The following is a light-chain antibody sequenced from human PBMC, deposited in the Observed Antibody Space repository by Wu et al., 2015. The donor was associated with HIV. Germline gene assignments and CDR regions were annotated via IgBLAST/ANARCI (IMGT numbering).Light chain of an antibody. CDR1: QSVSNSH. CDR3: QQYGSSLPVT. CDR2: GTS. Sequence: EIVLTQSPGTLSLSPGERATLSCRASQSVSNSHLAWYQQKPGQAPRPLIFGTSRRATGVPDRFIGSGSGTDFILTISRLEPEDFAVYYCQQYGSSLPVTFGQGTRLEIK. V-gene: IGKV3-20*01. J-gene: IGKJ5*01.